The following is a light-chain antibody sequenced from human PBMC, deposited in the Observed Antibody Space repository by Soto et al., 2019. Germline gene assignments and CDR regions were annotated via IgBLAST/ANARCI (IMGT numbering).Light chain of an antibody. CDR3: QQYNSNPPN. V-gene: IGKV1-5*01. J-gene: IGKJ4*01. CDR2: DAS. CDR1: QSIGSW. Sequence: DVQMTQSPSTLSASVGDRVTITCRASQSIGSWLAWYQQKPGKAPKLLIYDASNLENGVPSRFSGSGSGTEFALTISSLQADDFATYYCQQYNSNPPNFGGGTKLEIK.